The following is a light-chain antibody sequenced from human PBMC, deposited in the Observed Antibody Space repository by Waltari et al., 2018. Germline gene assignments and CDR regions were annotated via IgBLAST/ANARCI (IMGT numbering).Light chain of an antibody. CDR1: SPKIGNNY. CDR2: ENN. J-gene: IGLJ1*01. CDR3: GTWDASLGGI. Sequence: QSVLTQPPSVSAAPGQTVTISCPADSPKIGNNYVSWYQHFPGTAPKLLIYENNRRPSGIPDRFSGSKSGTSATLGITGLQTGDEADYYCGTWDASLGGIFGTGTKVTVL. V-gene: IGLV1-51*02.